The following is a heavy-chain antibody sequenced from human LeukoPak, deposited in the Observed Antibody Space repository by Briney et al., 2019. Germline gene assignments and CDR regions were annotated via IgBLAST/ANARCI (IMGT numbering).Heavy chain of an antibody. CDR3: ARGHMVRGVIITGMDV. CDR1: GYTFTSYG. CDR2: ISAYNGNT. V-gene: IGHV1-18*01. D-gene: IGHD3-10*01. J-gene: IGHJ6*02. Sequence: ASVKVSCKASGYTFTSYGISWVRQAPGQGLEWMGWISAYNGNTNYAQKLQGRVTMTTDTSTSTAYMELRSLRSDDTAVYYCARGHMVRGVIITGMDVWGQGTMVTVSS.